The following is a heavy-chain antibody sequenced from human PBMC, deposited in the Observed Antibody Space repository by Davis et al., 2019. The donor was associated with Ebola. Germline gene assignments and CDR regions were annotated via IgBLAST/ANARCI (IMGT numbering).Heavy chain of an antibody. CDR2: FDPEDGET. V-gene: IGHV1-24*01. CDR3: AVGRQNYDHYYYYMDV. CDR1: GYTLTDLS. D-gene: IGHD3-3*01. Sequence: ASVKVSCKVSGYTLTDLSMHWVRQAPGKGLEWMGGFDPEDGETIYAQKFQGRVTMTEDTSTDTAYMELSSLRSEDTAVYYCAVGRQNYDHYYYYMDVWGKGTTVTVSS. J-gene: IGHJ6*03.